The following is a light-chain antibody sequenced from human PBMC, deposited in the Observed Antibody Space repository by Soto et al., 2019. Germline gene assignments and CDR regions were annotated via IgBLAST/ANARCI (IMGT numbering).Light chain of an antibody. Sequence: IQMTQSPSSLSASVGHRVTITCRASQGVRDDVGWYQQKPGKAPKLLIYSATTLQSGVPSKFSGSGSGTDFTLTISDLQPEDFATYYCLQESNYPLTCGGWTKVEIK. V-gene: IGKV1-6*01. CDR3: LQESNYPLT. J-gene: IGKJ4*01. CDR2: SAT. CDR1: QGVRDD.